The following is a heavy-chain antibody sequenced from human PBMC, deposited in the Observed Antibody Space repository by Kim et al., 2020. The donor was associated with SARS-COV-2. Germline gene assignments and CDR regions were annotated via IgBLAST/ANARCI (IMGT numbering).Heavy chain of an antibody. CDR1: GFTFSDYY. J-gene: IGHJ4*02. CDR3: ARARGDIVLVVYAIAFFDY. D-gene: IGHD2-8*02. Sequence: GGSLRLSCAASGFTFSDYYMSWIRQAPGKGLEWVSYISSSGSTIYYADSVKGRFTISRDNAKNSLYLQMNSLRAEDTAVYYCARARGDIVLVVYAIAFFDYWGQGTLGTVSS. CDR2: ISSSGSTI. V-gene: IGHV3-11*01.